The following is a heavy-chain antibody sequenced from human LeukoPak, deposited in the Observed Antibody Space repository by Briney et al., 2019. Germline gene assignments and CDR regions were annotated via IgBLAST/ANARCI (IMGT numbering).Heavy chain of an antibody. CDR2: IYYSGST. Sequence: SETLSLTCTVSGGSISSYYWSWIRQPPGKGLEWIGYIYYSGSTNYNPSLKSRVTIPVDTSKNQFSLKLSSVTAADTAVYYCASIAAAGTGYFDYWGQGTLVTVSS. CDR1: GGSISSYY. V-gene: IGHV4-59*01. CDR3: ASIAAAGTGYFDY. D-gene: IGHD6-13*01. J-gene: IGHJ4*02.